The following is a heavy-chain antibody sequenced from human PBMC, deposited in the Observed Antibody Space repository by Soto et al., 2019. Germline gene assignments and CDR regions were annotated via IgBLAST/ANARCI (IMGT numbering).Heavy chain of an antibody. CDR2: ISGSGGST. J-gene: IGHJ4*02. CDR1: GFTFSSYA. V-gene: IGHV3-23*01. CDR3: AKEWAGDSSSWYSFYD. D-gene: IGHD6-13*01. Sequence: GGSLRLSCAASGFTFSSYAMSWVRQAPGKGLEWVSAISGSGGSTYYADSVKGRFTISRDNSKNTLYLQMNSLRAEDTAVYYCAKEWAGDSSSWYSFYDWGQGTLVTVSS.